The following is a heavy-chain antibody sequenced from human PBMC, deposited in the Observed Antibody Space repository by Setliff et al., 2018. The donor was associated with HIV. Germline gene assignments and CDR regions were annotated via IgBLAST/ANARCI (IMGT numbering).Heavy chain of an antibody. D-gene: IGHD6-13*01. CDR1: GGSLSGHY. J-gene: IGHJ4*02. CDR2: INHSGKT. V-gene: IGHV4-34*01. Sequence: SETLSLTCAVYGGSLSGHYWTWIRQPPGEGLEWIGEINHSGKTNYNPSLKGRVTISVDTSKNQFSLKVTSVTAADTAVYYCVTSSSWSSRLNFWGQGMLVTVSS. CDR3: VTSSSWSSRLNF.